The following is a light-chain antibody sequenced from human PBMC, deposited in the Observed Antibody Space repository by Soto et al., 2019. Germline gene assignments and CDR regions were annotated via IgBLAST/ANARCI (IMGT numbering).Light chain of an antibody. Sequence: HSLLRHSPSVCGAPGQRVTISCTPSSSNIGAGYDVHWYQQRPGTAPKLLIFGNINRPSGVPDRFSGSKSGTSASLAITGLQAEDEGDYYCQSYDSTLSARYVFGTGTKVTVL. CDR2: GNI. CDR1: SSNIGAGYD. CDR3: QSYDSTLSARYV. V-gene: IGLV1-40*01. J-gene: IGLJ1*01.